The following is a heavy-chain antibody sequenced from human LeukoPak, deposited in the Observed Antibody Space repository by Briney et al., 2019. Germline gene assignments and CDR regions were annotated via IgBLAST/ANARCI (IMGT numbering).Heavy chain of an antibody. D-gene: IGHD2-2*01. CDR3: ARRQGCSSTSCPPDY. Sequence: GESLKISCKASGYSFTTYWIGWVRQMPGKGLEWMGIIYPRDSDTRYSPSFQGQVTISADKSISTAYLQWSSLKASDTAMYYCARRQGCSSTSCPPDYWGQGTLVTVSP. CDR1: GYSFTTYW. J-gene: IGHJ4*02. CDR2: IYPRDSDT. V-gene: IGHV5-51*01.